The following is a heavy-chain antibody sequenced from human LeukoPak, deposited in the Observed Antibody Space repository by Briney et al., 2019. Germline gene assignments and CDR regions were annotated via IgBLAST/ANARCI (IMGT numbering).Heavy chain of an antibody. CDR1: GFTFRSYA. J-gene: IGHJ4*02. V-gene: IGHV3-30*04. CDR2: ISYDGSNK. D-gene: IGHD1-26*01. CDR3: ARVRKEWELPLGY. Sequence: GGSLRLSCEASGFTFRSYAMHWVRQAPGKGLEWVAVISYDGSNKYYTDSVMGRFTISRDNSKNALSLQMNSLRVEDTAVYYCARVRKEWELPLGYWGQGTLVTVSS.